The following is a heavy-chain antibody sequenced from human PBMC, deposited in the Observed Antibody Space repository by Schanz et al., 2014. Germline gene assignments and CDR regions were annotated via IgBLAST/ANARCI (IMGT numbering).Heavy chain of an antibody. CDR2: IIPSLGLA. D-gene: IGHD6-13*01. V-gene: IGHV1-69*04. Sequence: QLQLVQSGAEVKKPGSSVKVSCKASGGTFSSFGINWVRQAPGQGLEWMGRIIPSLGLAKYEQKFQDKVTITADTSTTTVYMELSSLRSEDTAVYYCARDGVDAAAGGNYWGQGTLVTVSS. J-gene: IGHJ4*02. CDR3: ARDGVDAAAGGNY. CDR1: GGTFSSFG.